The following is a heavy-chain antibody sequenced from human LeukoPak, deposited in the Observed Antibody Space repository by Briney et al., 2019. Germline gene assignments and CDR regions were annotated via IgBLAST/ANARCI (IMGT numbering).Heavy chain of an antibody. CDR2: IYYSGST. CDR3: ARVFDSGSQAYFYYMDV. V-gene: IGHV4-39*07. J-gene: IGHJ6*03. CDR1: GGSINSGDYY. Sequence: SETLSLTCTVSGGSINSGDYYWAWIRQPPGKGLEWIGSIYYSGSTSYNPSLKSRVTMSVDTSKNQFSLKVSSVTAADTAVYYCARVFDSGSQAYFYYMDVWGKGTTVTIFS. D-gene: IGHD3-10*01.